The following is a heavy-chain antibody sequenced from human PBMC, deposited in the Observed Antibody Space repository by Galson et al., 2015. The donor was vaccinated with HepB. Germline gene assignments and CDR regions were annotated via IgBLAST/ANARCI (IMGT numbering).Heavy chain of an antibody. V-gene: IGHV1-69*13. CDR2: IIPIFGTA. CDR1: GGTFNSYA. J-gene: IGHJ4*02. D-gene: IGHD6-6*01. Sequence: SVKVSCKASGGTFNSYAISWVRQAPGQGLEWMGGIIPIFGTANYAQKFQGRVTITADESTSTAYMELSSLRPEDTAVYYCARARGGQLVSPDFDYWGQGTLVTVSS. CDR3: ARARGGQLVSPDFDY.